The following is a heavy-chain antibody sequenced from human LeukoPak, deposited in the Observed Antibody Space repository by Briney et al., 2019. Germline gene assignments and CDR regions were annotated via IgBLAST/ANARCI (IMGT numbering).Heavy chain of an antibody. D-gene: IGHD6-13*01. CDR1: GFTFSSYW. Sequence: GGSLRLSCAASGFTFSSYWMSWVRQAPGKGLEWVANIKQDGSEKYYVDSVKGRFTISRDNAKNSLYLQMNSLRAEDTAVYYCARIVSGYSSSWYRGGFDYWGQGTLVTVSS. CDR3: ARIVSGYSSSWYRGGFDY. CDR2: IKQDGSEK. V-gene: IGHV3-7*01. J-gene: IGHJ4*02.